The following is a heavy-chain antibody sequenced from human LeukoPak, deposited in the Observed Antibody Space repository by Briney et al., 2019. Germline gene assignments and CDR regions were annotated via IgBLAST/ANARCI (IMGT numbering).Heavy chain of an antibody. D-gene: IGHD1-26*01. CDR3: TRISGSSSGPFDY. CDR1: GSTFSNAW. V-gene: IGHV3-15*01. CDR2: IKSKTDGGTI. J-gene: IGHJ4*02. Sequence: GGSLRLSCAASGSTFSNAWMSWVRQAPGKGLEWVGQIKSKTDGGTIEYGAPVKGRFTISRDDSKNTLYLQMNTLETEDTGVYYCTRISGSSSGPFDYWGQGSLVTVSS.